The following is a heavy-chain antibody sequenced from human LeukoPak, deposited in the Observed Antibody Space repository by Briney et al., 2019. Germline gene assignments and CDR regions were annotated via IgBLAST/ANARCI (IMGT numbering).Heavy chain of an antibody. CDR2: ISSSSSYI. CDR3: ATLAAADSYYYYYMDV. D-gene: IGHD6-25*01. CDR1: GFTFSSYS. J-gene: IGHJ6*03. Sequence: GGSLRLSCAASGFTFSSYSMNWVRQAPGKGLEGVSSISSSSSYIYYADSVKGRFTISRDNAKNSLYLQMNSLRAEDTAVYYCATLAAADSYYYYYMDVWGKGTTVTVSS. V-gene: IGHV3-21*01.